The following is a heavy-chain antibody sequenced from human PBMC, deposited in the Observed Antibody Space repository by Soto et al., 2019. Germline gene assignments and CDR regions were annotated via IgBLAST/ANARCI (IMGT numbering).Heavy chain of an antibody. V-gene: IGHV4-59*12. CDR2: IYYSGST. D-gene: IGHD3-10*01. J-gene: IGHJ4*02. CDR1: GGSISSYY. CDR3: ALWFGGYYFDY. Sequence: ETLSLTCTVSGGSISSYYWSWIRQPPGKGLEWIGYIYYSGSTNYNPSLKSRVTISVDTSKNQFSLKLSSVTAADTAVYYCALWFGGYYFDYWGQGTLVTVSS.